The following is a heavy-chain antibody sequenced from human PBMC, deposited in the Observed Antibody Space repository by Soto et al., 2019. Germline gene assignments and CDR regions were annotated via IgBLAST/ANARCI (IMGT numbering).Heavy chain of an antibody. CDR1: GFTFTEAW. CDR3: TKDGGGTRY. V-gene: IGHV3-15*07. CDR2: IQSKITGETA. Sequence: VQLVESGGGLVEPGGSLRLSCAASGFTFTEAWMNWVRQAPGKGLEWVGRIQSKITGETADYSAPVRGRFTISRDDSKNTMYLHMNSLKTEDTAMYYCTKDGGGTRYWGQGTLVTVSS. J-gene: IGHJ4*02. D-gene: IGHD3-16*01.